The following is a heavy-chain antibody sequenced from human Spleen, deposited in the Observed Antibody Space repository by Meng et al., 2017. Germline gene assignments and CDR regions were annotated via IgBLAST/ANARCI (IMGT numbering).Heavy chain of an antibody. J-gene: IGHJ5*02. CDR3: ARHRSSSWFDH. CDR1: GYSLTAYA. D-gene: IGHD6-13*01. V-gene: IGHV7-4-1*02. CDR2: INTYNGNP. Sequence: QVQLVQSGSELKQPGDSVKVSCKASGYSLTAYAMAWVRQVPGQGLEWMGWINTYNGNPTYAQDFTGRFVFSLDTSVSTAYLQISGLKAEDTAVYYCARHRSSSWFDHWGQGSLVTVSS.